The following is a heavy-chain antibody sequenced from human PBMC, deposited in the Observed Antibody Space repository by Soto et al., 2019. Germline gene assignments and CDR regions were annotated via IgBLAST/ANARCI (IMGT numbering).Heavy chain of an antibody. J-gene: IGHJ6*02. CDR3: ARADLTTPLNGYSYGYGAYYYGMDV. CDR1: GGTFSSYA. Sequence: GASVKVSCKASGGTFSSYAISWVRQAPGQGLEWMRGIIPIFSTANYAQKFQGRVTITADESTSTAYMELSSLRSEDTAVYYCARADLTTPLNGYSYGYGAYYYGMDVWGQGTTVTVSS. D-gene: IGHD5-18*01. V-gene: IGHV1-69*13. CDR2: IIPIFSTA.